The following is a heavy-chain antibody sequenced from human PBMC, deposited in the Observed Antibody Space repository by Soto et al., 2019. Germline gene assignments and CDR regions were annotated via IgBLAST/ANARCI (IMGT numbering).Heavy chain of an antibody. D-gene: IGHD4-17*01. J-gene: IGHJ5*02. Sequence: PSETLSLTCAVSGYSISSGYYWGWIRQTPGKGLEWIASIYHSGSTYYNPSLKSRVTISVDTSKNQFSLKLTSVTASDTAVYYCARGAATVTPGWLDHWRQGIMVTVSS. CDR1: GYSISSGYY. CDR2: IYHSGST. V-gene: IGHV4-38-2*01. CDR3: ARGAATVTPGWLDH.